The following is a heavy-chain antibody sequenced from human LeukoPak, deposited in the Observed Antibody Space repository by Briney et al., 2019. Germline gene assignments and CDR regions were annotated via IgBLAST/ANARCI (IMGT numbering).Heavy chain of an antibody. D-gene: IGHD5-18*01. CDR2: IYYSGST. CDR1: GGSISSSSYY. CDR3: ARHEREDEGYSYPKMDY. V-gene: IGHV4-39*01. J-gene: IGHJ4*02. Sequence: SETLSLTCTVSGGSISSSSYYWGWLRQPPGKGLEWIGSIYYSGSTYYNPSLKSRVTISVDTSKNQFSLKLSSVTAADTAVYYCARHEREDEGYSYPKMDYWGQGTLVTVSS.